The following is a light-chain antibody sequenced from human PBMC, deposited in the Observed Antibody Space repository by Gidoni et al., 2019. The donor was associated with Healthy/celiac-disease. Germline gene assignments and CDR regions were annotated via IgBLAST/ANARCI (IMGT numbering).Light chain of an antibody. CDR1: QGISNY. V-gene: IGKV1-27*01. J-gene: IGKJ1*01. Sequence: DIQVTQSPSYLSASVGDRVTITCRASQGISNYLAWYQQKPGKVPTLLIYAASTLQSGIPSRFSGSGSGTDFTLTISSLQPEDVATYYCQKYNSAQWTFGQGTKVEIK. CDR3: QKYNSAQWT. CDR2: AAS.